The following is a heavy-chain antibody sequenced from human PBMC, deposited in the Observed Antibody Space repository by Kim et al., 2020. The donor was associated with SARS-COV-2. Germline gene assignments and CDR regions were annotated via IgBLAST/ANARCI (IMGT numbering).Heavy chain of an antibody. CDR3: ATAPPYCSGGSCINWFDP. Sequence: ASVKVSCKVSGYTLTELSMHWVRQAPGKGLEWMGGFDPEDGETIYAQKFQGRVTMTEDTSTDTAYMELSSLRSEDTAVYYCATAPPYCSGGSCINWFDPWGQGTLVTVSS. CDR1: GYTLTELS. V-gene: IGHV1-24*01. D-gene: IGHD2-15*01. J-gene: IGHJ5*02. CDR2: FDPEDGET.